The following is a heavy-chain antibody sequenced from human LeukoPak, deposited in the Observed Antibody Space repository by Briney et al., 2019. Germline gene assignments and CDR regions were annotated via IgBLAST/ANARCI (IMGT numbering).Heavy chain of an antibody. CDR1: GFIFNNYG. Sequence: GGSLRLSCAASGFIFNNYGLVWVRQAPGKGLEWVSAISNDGGGTTYADFVKGRFSVSRDNSKNTLFLQMNSLRAEDTALFYRAKGSSGYFFDLWGQGTLVTVSS. CDR3: AKGSSGYFFDL. V-gene: IGHV3-23*01. J-gene: IGHJ4*02. CDR2: ISNDGGGT. D-gene: IGHD3-22*01.